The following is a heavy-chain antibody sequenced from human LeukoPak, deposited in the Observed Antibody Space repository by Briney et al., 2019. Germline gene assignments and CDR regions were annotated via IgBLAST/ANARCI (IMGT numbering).Heavy chain of an antibody. D-gene: IGHD2-21*02. J-gene: IGHJ4*02. CDR3: AVGVTTTRREANY. Sequence: VASVKVSCKASGYTFTGYYMHWVRQAPGQGLEWMGWINPNSGGTNYAQKFQGRVTMTRDTSISTAYMELSRLRSDDTAVYYCAVGVTTTRREANYWGQGTLVTVSS. CDR1: GYTFTGYY. V-gene: IGHV1-2*02. CDR2: INPNSGGT.